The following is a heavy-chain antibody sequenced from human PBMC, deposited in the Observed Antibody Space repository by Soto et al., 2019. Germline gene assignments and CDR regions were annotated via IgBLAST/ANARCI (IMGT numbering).Heavy chain of an antibody. CDR3: ARSRYSYGIYFDY. Sequence: LEILSLTCTVSGGSISSYYWSWIRQPPGKGLEWIGYIYYSGSTNYNPSLKSRVTISVDTSKNQFSLKLSSVTAADTAVYYCARSRYSYGIYFDYWGQGTLVTVSS. V-gene: IGHV4-59*01. J-gene: IGHJ4*02. D-gene: IGHD5-18*01. CDR1: GGSISSYY. CDR2: IYYSGST.